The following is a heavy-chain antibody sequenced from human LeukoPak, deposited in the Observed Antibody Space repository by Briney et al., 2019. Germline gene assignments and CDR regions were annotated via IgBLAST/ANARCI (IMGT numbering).Heavy chain of an antibody. J-gene: IGHJ6*02. CDR2: IIPIFDTA. D-gene: IGHD1-26*01. CDR1: GGTFSSYS. V-gene: IGHV1-69*01. CDR3: ARISLGAIWGYYYGMDV. Sequence: LVKVSCKASGGTFSSYSISWVRQAPGQGLEWMGGIIPIFDTADYAQKFQGRVTITADESTSTAYMELSSLRSEDTAVFYCARISLGAIWGYYYGMDVWGQGTTVTVSS.